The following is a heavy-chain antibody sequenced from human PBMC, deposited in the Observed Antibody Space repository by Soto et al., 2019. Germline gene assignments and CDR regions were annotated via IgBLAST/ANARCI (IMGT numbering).Heavy chain of an antibody. V-gene: IGHV4-39*01. CDR2: VYYSGST. D-gene: IGHD3-16*01. CDR1: GGSISSSNYY. CDR3: ASPTLGAFDI. Sequence: SETLSLTCTVSGGSISSSNYYWGWIRQPPGKGLEWIGSVYYSGSTSYNSSLKSRVTISVDTSKNQFSLRLSSVTAADTAVYYCASPTLGAFDIWGQGTMVTVSS. J-gene: IGHJ3*02.